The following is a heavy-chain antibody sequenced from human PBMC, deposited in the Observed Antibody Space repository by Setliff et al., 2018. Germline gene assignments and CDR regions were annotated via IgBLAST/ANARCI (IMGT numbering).Heavy chain of an antibody. D-gene: IGHD2-15*01. CDR1: GFTFSTYR. Sequence: GESLKISCAASGFTFSTYRMHWVRQAPGKGLEWVAVILDDGVKKYHADSVKGRFTISRDNSKNTLYLQMNSLRPEDTAVYYCARTCSGSGCYAGLESWGQGTPVTVS. V-gene: IGHV3-30*03. CDR2: ILDDGVKK. CDR3: ARTCSGSGCYAGLES. J-gene: IGHJ4*02.